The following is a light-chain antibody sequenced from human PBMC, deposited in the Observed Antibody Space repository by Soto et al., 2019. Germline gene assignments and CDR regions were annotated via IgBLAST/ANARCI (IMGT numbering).Light chain of an antibody. CDR3: CSYAGSYV. J-gene: IGLJ1*01. Sequence: QSVLTQPRSVSGSPGQSVTISCTGTSSDVGGYNYVSWYQQHPGKAPKLMIYDVSKRPSGVPDRFSGSKSGNTASLTISGLQAADEADYYCCSYAGSYVFGTGTNLTVL. CDR2: DVS. V-gene: IGLV2-11*01. CDR1: SSDVGGYNY.